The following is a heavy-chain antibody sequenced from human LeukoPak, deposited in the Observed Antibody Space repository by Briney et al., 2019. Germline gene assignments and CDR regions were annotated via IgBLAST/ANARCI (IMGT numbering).Heavy chain of an antibody. CDR1: GGSISSYY. V-gene: IGHV4-59*01. CDR3: TRGSIAYYYMDV. Sequence: PSETLSLTCTVSGGSISSYYWSWIRQPPGKGLEWIVYIYYSGSTNYNPSLRSRVTISVHTSKNQFSLKLSSVTAADTAVYYCTRGSIAYYYMDVWGKGTTVTISS. CDR2: IYYSGST. J-gene: IGHJ6*03. D-gene: IGHD3-22*01.